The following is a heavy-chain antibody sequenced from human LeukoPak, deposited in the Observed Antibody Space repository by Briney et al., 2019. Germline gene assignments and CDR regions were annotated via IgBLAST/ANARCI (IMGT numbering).Heavy chain of an antibody. D-gene: IGHD6-19*01. Sequence: SETLSLTCTVSGGSISSGGYYWSWIRQHPGKGLEWIGYIYYSGSTYYNPSLKSRVTISVDTSKNQFSLKLSSVTAADTAVYYCASLIAVQFVFDYWGQGTLVTVSS. CDR2: IYYSGST. CDR3: ASLIAVQFVFDY. V-gene: IGHV4-31*03. CDR1: GGSISSGGYY. J-gene: IGHJ4*02.